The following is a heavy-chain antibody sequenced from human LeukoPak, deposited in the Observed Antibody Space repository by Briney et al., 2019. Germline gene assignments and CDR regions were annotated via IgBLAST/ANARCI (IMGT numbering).Heavy chain of an antibody. CDR3: ARHPHQSYCGGDCYFFFDY. V-gene: IGHV4-59*08. D-gene: IGHD2-21*02. CDR1: GGSISSYH. Sequence: PSETLSLTCTVSGGSISSYHWSWIRQPPAKGLEWIGYIYYNGSTNYNPSLNTRVTLSVDTSKNQFSLKLSSVTAADTAVYYCARHPHQSYCGGDCYFFFDYWGQGTLVTVSS. J-gene: IGHJ4*02. CDR2: IYYNGST.